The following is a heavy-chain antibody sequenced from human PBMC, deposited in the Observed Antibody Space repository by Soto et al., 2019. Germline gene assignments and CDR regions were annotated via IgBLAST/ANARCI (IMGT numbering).Heavy chain of an antibody. V-gene: IGHV3-30*12. CDR3: AKSGGGGYDSNNVHSSGLLMGPS. CDR2: ISFDGSYE. CDR1: GFTFSNYG. D-gene: IGHD3-22*01. Sequence: GGSLRLSCAASGFTFSNYGMHWVRQAPGKGLEWVALISFDGSYENYADSVKVRFTISIDKSKSTLLLQLNSLRVEDTAFYFCAKSGGGGYDSNNVHSSGLLMGPSWGQGTLVTVSS. J-gene: IGHJ5*02.